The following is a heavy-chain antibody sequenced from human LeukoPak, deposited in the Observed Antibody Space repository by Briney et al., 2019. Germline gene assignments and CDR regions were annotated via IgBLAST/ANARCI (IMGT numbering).Heavy chain of an antibody. CDR2: ISGSGGST. CDR3: AKVGMDCSSTSCYESISDY. V-gene: IGHV3-23*01. CDR1: GFTFSSYA. J-gene: IGHJ4*02. Sequence: GGSLRLPCAASGFTFSSYAMSWVRQAPGKGLEWVSAISGSGGSTYYADSVKGRFTISRDNSKNTLYLQMNSLRAEDTAVYYCAKVGMDCSSTSCYESISDYWGQGTLVTVSS. D-gene: IGHD2-2*01.